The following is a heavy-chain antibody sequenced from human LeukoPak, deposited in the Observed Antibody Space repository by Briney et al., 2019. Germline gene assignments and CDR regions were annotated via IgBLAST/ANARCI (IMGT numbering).Heavy chain of an antibody. J-gene: IGHJ5*02. CDR3: ARYMVRGHNWFDP. D-gene: IGHD3-10*01. CDR1: GGSISSGSYY. V-gene: IGHV4-61*01. Sequence: SETLSLTCTVSGGSISSGSYYWSWIRQPPGKGLEWIGYIYYSGSTNYNPSLKSRVTISVDTSKNQFSLKLSSVTAADTAVYYCARYMVRGHNWFDPWGQGTLVTVSS. CDR2: IYYSGST.